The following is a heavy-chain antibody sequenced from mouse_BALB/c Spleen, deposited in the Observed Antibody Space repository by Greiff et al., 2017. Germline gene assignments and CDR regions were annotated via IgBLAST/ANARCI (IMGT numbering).Heavy chain of an antibody. Sequence: EVKLQESGPELVKPGASVKISCKASGYSFTGYYMHWVKQSHVKSLEWIGRINPYNGATSYNQNFKDKASLTVDKSSSTAYMELHSLTSEDSAVYYCARWSTEGFAYWGQGTLVTVSA. CDR3: ARWSTEGFAY. D-gene: IGHD5-1*01. V-gene: IGHV1-31*01. CDR1: GYSFTGYY. J-gene: IGHJ3*01. CDR2: INPYNGAT.